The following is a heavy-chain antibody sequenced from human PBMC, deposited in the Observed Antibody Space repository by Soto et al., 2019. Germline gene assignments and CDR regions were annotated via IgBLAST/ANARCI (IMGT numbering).Heavy chain of an antibody. CDR1: GGTLSDHG. CDR2: TIPVFNTA. V-gene: IGHV1-69*06. Sequence: QVQLEQSGAEVKKPGSSVKVSCKASGGTLSDHGVAWLRQAPGQGLEWMGGTIPVFNTAKYAQKFQGRVTVTADKCTNIAYMELSSLRSEDTACYFCARGVYGSGNYYTGPSAFDIWGQGTMVIVSS. D-gene: IGHD3-10*01. J-gene: IGHJ3*02. CDR3: ARGVYGSGNYYTGPSAFDI.